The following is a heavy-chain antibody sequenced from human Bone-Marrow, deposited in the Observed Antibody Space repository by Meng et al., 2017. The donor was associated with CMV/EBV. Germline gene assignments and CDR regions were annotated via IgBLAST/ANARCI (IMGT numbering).Heavy chain of an antibody. Sequence: GESLKISCAASGFTVSSNYMSWVRQAPGKGLEWVSVIYSGGSTYYADSVKGRFTISRDNSKNTLYLQMNSLRAEDTALYYCAKGSDYGRGEWFDPWGQVTLVTVSS. V-gene: IGHV3-53*05. CDR1: GFTVSSNY. CDR2: IYSGGST. CDR3: AKGSDYGRGEWFDP. D-gene: IGHD4-17*01. J-gene: IGHJ5*02.